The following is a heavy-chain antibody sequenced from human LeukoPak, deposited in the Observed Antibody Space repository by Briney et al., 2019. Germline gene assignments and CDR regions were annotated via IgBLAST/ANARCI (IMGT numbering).Heavy chain of an antibody. V-gene: IGHV4-39*01. CDR1: GVSISSSNNF. CDR3: ARHEEEDDYNAKTFDF. D-gene: IGHD5-24*01. Sequence: SETLSLTCTVSGVSISSSNNFWGWIRQPPGKGLEWIGSMHYRGTTYYIPSLKSRVTISVDTSKNQFSLKLSSVTAADTAVYYCARHEEEDDYNAKTFDFWGQGTLVTVSS. J-gene: IGHJ4*02. CDR2: MHYRGTT.